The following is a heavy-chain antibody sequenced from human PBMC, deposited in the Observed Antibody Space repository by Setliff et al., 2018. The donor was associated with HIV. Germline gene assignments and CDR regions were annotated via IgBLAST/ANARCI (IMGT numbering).Heavy chain of an antibody. CDR2: IYHSGTT. Sequence: SETLSLTCTVSGYSMTSDYQWGWIRQPPGKGLEWIGSIYHSGTTYYNPPLRSRVTISVETSQNLFSLRLRSVTAADTGVYYCARPGSSSYYYAMDVWGLRTTVTVSS. CDR1: GYSMTSDYQ. V-gene: IGHV4-38-2*02. CDR3: ARPGSSSYYYAMDV. J-gene: IGHJ6*02. D-gene: IGHD3-10*01.